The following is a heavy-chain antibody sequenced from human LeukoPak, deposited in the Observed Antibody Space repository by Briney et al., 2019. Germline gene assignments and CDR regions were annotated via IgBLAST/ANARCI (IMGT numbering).Heavy chain of an antibody. CDR2: IYSGGST. CDR1: GFTVSSNY. CDR3: ARGRDYDFWSGYQAY. V-gene: IGHV3-53*01. D-gene: IGHD3-3*01. Sequence: GGSPRLSCAASGFTVSSNYMSWVRQAPGKGLEWVSVIYSGGSTYYADSVKGRFTISRDNSKNTLYLQMNSLRAEDTAVYYCARGRDYDFWSGYQAYWGQGTLVTVSS. J-gene: IGHJ4*02.